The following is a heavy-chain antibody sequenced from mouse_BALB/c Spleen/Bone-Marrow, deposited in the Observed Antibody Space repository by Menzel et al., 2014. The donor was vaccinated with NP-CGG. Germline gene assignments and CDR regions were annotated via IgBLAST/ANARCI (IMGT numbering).Heavy chain of an antibody. CDR3: TRVTTNWYFDV. V-gene: IGHV1-20*02. D-gene: IGHD1-1*01. CDR1: GYSFTGYF. J-gene: IGHJ1*01. CDR2: INPYNGDT. Sequence: EVQLQQSGPELVKPGASVKISCKASGYSFTGYFMNWVMQSHGKSLEWIGRINPYNGDTFYNQKFKDKATLTEGKSSSTAHMELRSLASEDSAVYYCTRVTTNWYFDVWGAGTTVTVSS.